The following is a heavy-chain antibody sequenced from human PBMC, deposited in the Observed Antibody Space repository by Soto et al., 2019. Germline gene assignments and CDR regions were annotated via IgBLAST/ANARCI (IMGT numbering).Heavy chain of an antibody. V-gene: IGHV4-59*01. CDR2: VYYSGAT. Sequence: SETLSITCTVSGGSISDFYWSWIRQPPGKGLEWIAYVYYSGATNYNPSLKSRVTMSVDTSKKQFSLRLSSVTAADTAVYYCVSGWAFDSWGQGSLVTVSS. J-gene: IGHJ4*02. D-gene: IGHD3-10*01. CDR1: GGSISDFY. CDR3: VSGWAFDS.